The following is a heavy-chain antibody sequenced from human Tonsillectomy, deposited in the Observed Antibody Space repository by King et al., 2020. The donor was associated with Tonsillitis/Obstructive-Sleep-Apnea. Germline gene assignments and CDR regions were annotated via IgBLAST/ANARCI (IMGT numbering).Heavy chain of an antibody. CDR3: AMGEVGATTIYYYYALDV. J-gene: IGHJ6*02. CDR2: INHSGST. Sequence: VQLQQWGAGLLKPSETLSLTCAVYGGSFSGYYWSWIRQPPGKGLEWIGEINHSGSTNYSPSLKSRVTISIDTSKNQFSLKLSSVTAAGTAVYYCAMGEVGATTIYYYYALDVWGQGTTVTVSS. D-gene: IGHD1-26*01. V-gene: IGHV4-34*01. CDR1: GGSFSGYY.